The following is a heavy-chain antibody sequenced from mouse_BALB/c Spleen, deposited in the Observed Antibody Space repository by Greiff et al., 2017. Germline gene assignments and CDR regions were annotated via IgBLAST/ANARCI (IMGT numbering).Heavy chain of an antibody. V-gene: IGHV5-17*02. CDR3: ARGTPYDYDGEGFAW. J-gene: IGHJ3*01. CDR2: ISSGSSTI. Sequence: EVQLVESGGGLVQPGGSRKLSCAASGFTFSSFGMHWVRQAPEKGLEWVAYISSGSSTIYYADTVKGRFTISRDNPKNTLFLQMTSLRSEDTAMYYCARGTPYDYDGEGFAWWGQGTLVTVSA. CDR1: GFTFSSFG. D-gene: IGHD2-4*01.